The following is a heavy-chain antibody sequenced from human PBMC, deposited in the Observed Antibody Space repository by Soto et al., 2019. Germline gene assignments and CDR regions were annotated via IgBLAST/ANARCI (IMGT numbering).Heavy chain of an antibody. CDR2: IIPIFGTA. Sequence: SVKVSCKASGVTFSSYAISWVRQAPGQGLEWMGGIIPIFGTANYAQKFQGRVTITADESTSTAYMELSSLRSEDTAVYYCARDLSSIAARSTPDAFDIWGQGTMVTV. CDR3: ARDLSSIAARSTPDAFDI. CDR1: GVTFSSYA. J-gene: IGHJ3*02. V-gene: IGHV1-69*13. D-gene: IGHD6-6*01.